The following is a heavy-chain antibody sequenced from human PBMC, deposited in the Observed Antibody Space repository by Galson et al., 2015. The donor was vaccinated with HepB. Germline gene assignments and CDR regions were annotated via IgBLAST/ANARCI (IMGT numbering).Heavy chain of an antibody. V-gene: IGHV3-30*18. D-gene: IGHD3-10*01. J-gene: IGHJ6*02. CDR2: ISYDGSNK. Sequence: SLRLSCAASGFTFSSYGMHWVRQAPGKGLEWVAVISYDGSNKYYADSVKGRFTISRDNSKNTLYLQMNSLRAEDTAVYYCAKDVSPMYYYGSGSYYPPEPYYYYGMDVWGQGTTVTVSS. CDR1: GFTFSSYG. CDR3: AKDVSPMYYYGSGSYYPPEPYYYYGMDV.